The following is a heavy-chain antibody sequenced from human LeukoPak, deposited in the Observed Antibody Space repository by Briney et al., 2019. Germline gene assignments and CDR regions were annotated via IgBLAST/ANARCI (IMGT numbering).Heavy chain of an antibody. CDR2: IYYSGST. D-gene: IGHD1-26*01. Sequence: SETLSLTCTVSGGSISSYYWSWIRQPPGKGLEWIGYIYYSGSTNYNPSLKSRVTISVDTSKNQFSLKLSSVTAADTAVYYCARHGGAMSGSYGIDYWGQGTLVTVSS. J-gene: IGHJ4*02. CDR1: GGSISSYY. CDR3: ARHGGAMSGSYGIDY. V-gene: IGHV4-59*08.